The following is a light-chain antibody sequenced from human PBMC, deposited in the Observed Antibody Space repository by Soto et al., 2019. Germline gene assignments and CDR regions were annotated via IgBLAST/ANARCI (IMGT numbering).Light chain of an antibody. Sequence: QSALTQPASVSGSPGQSITISCTGTSSDVGGYNYVSWYQQHPGKAPKLMIYDVSNRPSGGFNRFSGSKSGNTTSLTISGLQADDEADYYCCSYTSSSTLMLFGGGTKLTVL. V-gene: IGLV2-14*01. CDR1: SSDVGGYNY. CDR3: CSYTSSSTLML. CDR2: DVS. J-gene: IGLJ2*01.